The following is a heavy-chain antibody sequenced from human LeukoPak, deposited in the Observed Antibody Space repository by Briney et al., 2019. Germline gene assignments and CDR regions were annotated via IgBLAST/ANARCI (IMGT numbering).Heavy chain of an antibody. CDR2: IYYSGGT. CDR3: ASPVAGTGGDEY. Sequence: PSETLSLTCTVSGGSINGYYWGWIRQPPGKGLEWIGSIYYSGGTYYNPSLKSRVTISVDTSKNQFSLKLSSVAAADTAVYYCASPVAGTGGDEYWGEGTLVSVSS. J-gene: IGHJ4*02. CDR1: GGSINGYY. D-gene: IGHD6-19*01. V-gene: IGHV4-39*01.